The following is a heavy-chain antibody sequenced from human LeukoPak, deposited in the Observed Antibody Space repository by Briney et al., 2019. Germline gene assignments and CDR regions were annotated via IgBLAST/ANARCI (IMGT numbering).Heavy chain of an antibody. D-gene: IGHD2-21*01. CDR2: ISDSGGST. CDR1: GITLGNYG. Sequence: PGGSLRLSCAVSGITLGNYGMSWVRQAPGKGLEWVACISDSGGSTMYADSVKGRFTISRDNPKNTLSLQMSSLRAEDTAVYFCAKRAVVIRVFLVGFHKEAYYFDSWGQGALVTVSS. J-gene: IGHJ4*02. V-gene: IGHV3-23*01. CDR3: AKRAVVIRVFLVGFHKEAYYFDS.